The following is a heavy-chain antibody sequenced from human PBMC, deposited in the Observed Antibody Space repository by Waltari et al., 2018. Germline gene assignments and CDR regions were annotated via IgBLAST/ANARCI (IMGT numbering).Heavy chain of an antibody. J-gene: IGHJ4*02. V-gene: IGHV1-3*01. CDR2: INAGNGNT. CDR1: GYTFTSYA. CDR3: ARARYYDSSGYYWRWVYDY. Sequence: QVQLVQSGAEVKKPGASVKVSCKASGYTFTSYAMHWVRQAPGQRLEWMGWINAGNGNTKYSQKFQGRVTITRDTSASTAYMELSSLRSEDTAVYYCARARYYDSSGYYWRWVYDYWGQGTLVTVSS. D-gene: IGHD3-22*01.